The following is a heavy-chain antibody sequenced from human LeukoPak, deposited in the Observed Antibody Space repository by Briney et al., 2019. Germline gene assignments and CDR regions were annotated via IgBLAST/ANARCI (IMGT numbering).Heavy chain of an antibody. V-gene: IGHV1-2*06. CDR1: GYTFTGYY. J-gene: IGHJ2*01. CDR3: TRGGWDSYGGGDCYWLVWYFDP. D-gene: IGHD2-21*02. CDR2: INPNSGGT. Sequence: ASVKVSCKASGYTFTGYYMHRVRQAPGQGLEWMGRINPNSGGTNYAQKFQGRVTMTRDTSISTAYMELSRLRSDDTAVYYCTRGGWDSYGGGDCYWLVWYFDPWGRGTLVTVSS.